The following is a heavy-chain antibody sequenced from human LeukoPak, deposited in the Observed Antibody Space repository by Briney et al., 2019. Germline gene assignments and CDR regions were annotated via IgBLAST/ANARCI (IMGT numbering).Heavy chain of an antibody. J-gene: IGHJ4*02. D-gene: IGHD6-6*01. CDR2: INHSGST. CDR3: AREYSSSSAYYFDY. V-gene: IGHV4-34*01. Sequence: PSETLSLTCAVYGGSFSGYYWSWIRQPPGKGLEWIGEINHSGSTNYNPSLKSRVTISVDTSKNQFSLQLNSVTPEDTAVYYCAREYSSSSAYYFDYWGQGTLVTVSS. CDR1: GGSFSGYY.